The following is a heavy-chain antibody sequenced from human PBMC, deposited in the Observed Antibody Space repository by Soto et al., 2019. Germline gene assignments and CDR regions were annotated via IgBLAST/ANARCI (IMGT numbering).Heavy chain of an antibody. V-gene: IGHV3-15*01. J-gene: IGHJ6*02. CDR1: GFTFSNAW. CDR2: IKSKTDGGTT. CDR3: TTDQSYGDYYYYGMDV. D-gene: IGHD4-17*01. Sequence: GGSLRLSCAASGFTFSNAWMSWVRQAPGKGLEWVGRIKSKTDGGTTDYAAPVKGRFTISRDDSKNTLYLQMNSLKTEDTAVYYCTTDQSYGDYYYYGMDVWGQGTTVTVSS.